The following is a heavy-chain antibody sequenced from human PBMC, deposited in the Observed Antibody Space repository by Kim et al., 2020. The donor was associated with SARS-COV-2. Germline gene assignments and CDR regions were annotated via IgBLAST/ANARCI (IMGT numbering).Heavy chain of an antibody. J-gene: IGHJ6*02. CDR2: VGGSGGGS. CDR3: GKGGGMDV. Sequence: GGSLRLSCAASGFTFSNYPMTWVRQAPGKGLEWVSVVGGSGGGSIYADSVKGRFTISRDNPKNMLYLQMNSLRDEDTAVYYCGKGGGMDVWGQGTTFIVS. V-gene: IGHV3-23*01. CDR1: GFTFSNYP. D-gene: IGHD1-26*01.